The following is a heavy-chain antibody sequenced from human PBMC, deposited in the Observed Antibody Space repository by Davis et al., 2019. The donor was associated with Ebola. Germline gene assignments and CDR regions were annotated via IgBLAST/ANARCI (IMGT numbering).Heavy chain of an antibody. Sequence: GESLKISCAASGFTFSSYSMNWVRQAPGKGLEWVSSISSSSSYIYYADSVKGRFTISRDNAKNSLYLQMNSLRAEDTAVYYCARDHFVVVPAASDPYYFDYWGQGTLVTVSS. D-gene: IGHD2-2*01. J-gene: IGHJ4*02. CDR1: GFTFSSYS. CDR2: ISSSSSYI. CDR3: ARDHFVVVPAASDPYYFDY. V-gene: IGHV3-21*01.